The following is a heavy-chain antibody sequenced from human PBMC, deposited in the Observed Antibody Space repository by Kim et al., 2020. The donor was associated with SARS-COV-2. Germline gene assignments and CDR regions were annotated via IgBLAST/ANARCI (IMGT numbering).Heavy chain of an antibody. Sequence: GGSLRLSCAASGFTFSSYAMSWVRQAPGKGLEWVSAISGSGGSTYYADSVKGRFTISRDNSKNTLYLQMNSLRAEDTAVYYCAKVGSAYYDLWGEGYWGQGTLVTVSS. V-gene: IGHV3-23*01. D-gene: IGHD3-3*01. CDR3: AKVGSAYYDLWGEGY. J-gene: IGHJ4*02. CDR2: ISGSGGST. CDR1: GFTFSSYA.